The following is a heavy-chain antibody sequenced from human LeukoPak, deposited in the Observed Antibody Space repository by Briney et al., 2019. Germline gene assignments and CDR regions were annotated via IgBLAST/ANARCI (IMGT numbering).Heavy chain of an antibody. CDR2: INGDGSST. CDR1: GFTFSNYW. D-gene: IGHD6-19*01. J-gene: IGHJ4*02. V-gene: IGHV3-74*01. Sequence: PGGSLRLSCAASGFTFSNYWMHWVRQAPGKGLVWVSRINGDGSSTSYVDSVKGRFTISRDNSKNTLYLQMSSLRPEDTAVYYCVNQISGWVYWGQGTLVTVSS. CDR3: VNQISGWVY.